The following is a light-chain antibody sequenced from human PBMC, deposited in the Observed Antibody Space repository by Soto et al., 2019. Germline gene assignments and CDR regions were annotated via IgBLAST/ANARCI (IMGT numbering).Light chain of an antibody. CDR2: AAS. CDR3: QQSYSTPTWT. V-gene: IGKV1-39*01. Sequence: DIVMTQSPDSLSASVGDRVTITCRASQSISSWLAWYQQQPGKAPKLLIYAASSLQSGVPSRFSGSGSGTDFTLTISSLQPEDFATYYCQQSYSTPTWTFGQGTKVDIK. CDR1: QSISSW. J-gene: IGKJ1*01.